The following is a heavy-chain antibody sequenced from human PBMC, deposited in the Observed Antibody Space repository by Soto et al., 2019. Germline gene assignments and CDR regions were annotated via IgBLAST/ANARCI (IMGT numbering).Heavy chain of an antibody. Sequence: GGSLRLSCAAFGFTVSSNYMSWVRQAPGKGLEWVSVIYSGGSTYYADSVKGRFTISRDNSKNTLYLQMNSLRAEDTAVYYCAGGNAIYNDYWGQGTLVTVSS. CDR2: IYSGGST. D-gene: IGHD1-1*01. J-gene: IGHJ4*02. CDR3: AGGNAIYNDY. CDR1: GFTVSSNY. V-gene: IGHV3-66*01.